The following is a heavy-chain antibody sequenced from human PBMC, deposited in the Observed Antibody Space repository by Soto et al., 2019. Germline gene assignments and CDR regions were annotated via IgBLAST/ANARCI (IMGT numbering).Heavy chain of an antibody. V-gene: IGHV5-10-1*01. CDR2: IDPSDSYT. D-gene: IGHD3-9*01. J-gene: IGHJ6*02. Sequence: GAALKISCKGSGYSFTSYWISWVRQMPGKGLEWMGRIDPSDSYTNCSPSFQGHVTISADKSISTAYLQWSSLKASDTAMYYCARLPHYDILTGYYPEGYYYGMDVWGQGTTVTVSS. CDR1: GYSFTSYW. CDR3: ARLPHYDILTGYYPEGYYYGMDV.